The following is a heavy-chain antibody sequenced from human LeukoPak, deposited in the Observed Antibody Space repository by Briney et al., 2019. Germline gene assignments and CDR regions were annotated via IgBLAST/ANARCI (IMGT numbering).Heavy chain of an antibody. V-gene: IGHV3-7*01. CDR2: IKQDGSEK. D-gene: IGHD3-22*01. J-gene: IGHJ5*02. CDR1: GFTVSSNY. CDR3: ARVIVVVISNWFDP. Sequence: GGSLRLSCAASGFTVSSNYMSWVRQAPGKGLEWVANIKQDGSEKYYVDSVKGRFTISRDNAKNSLYLQMNSLRAEDTAVYYCARVIVVVISNWFDPWGQGTLVTVSS.